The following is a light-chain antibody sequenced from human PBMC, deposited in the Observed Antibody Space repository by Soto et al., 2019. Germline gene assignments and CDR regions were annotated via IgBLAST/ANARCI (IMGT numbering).Light chain of an antibody. J-gene: IGKJ4*01. CDR2: DAS. Sequence: IVLTQSPATLYLSPGERATLSCRASQSVSSYLAWYQQKPGQAPRLLIYDASNRATGIPARFRGSGSGTDFTLTISSREPEDFAVYYCQQRSDWLLTFGGGTKVEIK. CDR1: QSVSSY. V-gene: IGKV3-11*01. CDR3: QQRSDWLLT.